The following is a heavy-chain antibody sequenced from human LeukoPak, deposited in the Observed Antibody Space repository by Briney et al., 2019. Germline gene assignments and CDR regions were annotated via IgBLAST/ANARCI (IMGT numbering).Heavy chain of an antibody. D-gene: IGHD2-2*01. CDR1: GGSIRSSSYY. V-gene: IGHV4-39*01. Sequence: PSETLSLTCSVSGGSIRSSSYYWGWIRQPPGKGLEWIGSIYYSGSIYYSPSLKSRVIISVDTSKNQFSLKLRSVTAADPAVYYCARPSQYQPPSWSLDWGQGTLVTVSS. CDR3: ARPSQYQPPSWSLD. CDR2: IYYSGSI. J-gene: IGHJ4*02.